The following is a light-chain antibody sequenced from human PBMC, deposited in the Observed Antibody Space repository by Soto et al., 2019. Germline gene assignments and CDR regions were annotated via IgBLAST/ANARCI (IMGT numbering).Light chain of an antibody. Sequence: DIQMTQSPSSLSASVGDRVTITCRASQSISSYLNWYQQKPGKAPKLLIYAASSLQSGVPSRFSGRGSGTDFTLTISSLKPEDFATYYCQQSYSTRDTFGQGTKLEIK. V-gene: IGKV1-39*01. CDR2: AAS. CDR3: QQSYSTRDT. J-gene: IGKJ2*01. CDR1: QSISSY.